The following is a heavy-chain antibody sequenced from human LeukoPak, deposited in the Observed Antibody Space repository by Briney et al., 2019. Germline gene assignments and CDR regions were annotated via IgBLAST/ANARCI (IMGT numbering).Heavy chain of an antibody. CDR1: GFIFSSYS. V-gene: IGHV3-48*02. D-gene: IGHD7-27*01. CDR3: ARVDWGSFAFDV. CDR2: ISTSSSTI. J-gene: IGHJ3*01. Sequence: GGSLRLSCAASGFIFSSYSMSWVRQAPGKGLEGVSYISTSSSTIYYADSVKGRFTISRDNAKNSLYLQMNSLRDDDTALYYCARVDWGSFAFDVWGQGTMVPVSS.